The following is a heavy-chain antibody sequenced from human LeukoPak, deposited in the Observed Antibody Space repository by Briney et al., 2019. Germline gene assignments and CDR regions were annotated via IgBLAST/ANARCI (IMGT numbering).Heavy chain of an antibody. CDR1: GGSISSSGYY. CDR3: ARSSGSGSYYNFYYYYYMDV. V-gene: IGHV4-39*07. J-gene: IGHJ6*03. Sequence: SETLSLTCTVSGGSISSSGYYWVWIRQPPGKGLEWIGSIYYTGSTYYNPSLRSRVTISVDTSKNQFSLKLSSVTAADTAVYYCARSSGSGSYYNFYYYYYMDVWGKGTTVTVSS. D-gene: IGHD3-10*01. CDR2: IYYTGST.